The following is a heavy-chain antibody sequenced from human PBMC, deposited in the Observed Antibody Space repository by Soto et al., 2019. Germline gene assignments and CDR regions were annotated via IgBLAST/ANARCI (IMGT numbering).Heavy chain of an antibody. Sequence: EVQLVESGGGLVQPGGSLRLSCAASGFIFSSYEMNWVRQAPGKGLEWISYISTGGSTIYYADSVKGRFTISRDNAKNSLYLQMNSLRAEDTAVYYCAREGIYGDNFDYWGQGTLVTVSS. V-gene: IGHV3-48*03. CDR2: ISTGGSTI. D-gene: IGHD4-17*01. J-gene: IGHJ4*02. CDR1: GFIFSSYE. CDR3: AREGIYGDNFDY.